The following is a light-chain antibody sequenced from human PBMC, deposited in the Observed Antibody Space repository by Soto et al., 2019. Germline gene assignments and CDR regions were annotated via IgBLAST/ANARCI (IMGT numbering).Light chain of an antibody. CDR1: SSGVGGYNY. V-gene: IGLV2-14*01. CDR3: SSYTSSRDV. CDR2: EVS. Sequence: QSALTQPASVSGSPGQSITISCTGTSSGVGGYNYVSWYQQHPGKAPKLMIYEVSNRPSGVSNRFSGSKSGNTASLTISGLQAEDEADYYCSSYTSSRDVFGTGTKVTVL. J-gene: IGLJ1*01.